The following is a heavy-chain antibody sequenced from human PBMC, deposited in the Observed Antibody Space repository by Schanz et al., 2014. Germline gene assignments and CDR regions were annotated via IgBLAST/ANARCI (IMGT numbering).Heavy chain of an antibody. D-gene: IGHD1-1*01. CDR1: GFIFSSYN. CDR3: ARDGIAATTDFEY. J-gene: IGHJ4*02. Sequence: EVQLVESGGGLVKPGGSLRLSCVASGFIFSSYNMNWVRQSPGKGLEWVSFLSSDSRHVYYVESAKGRFTISRDNAKNSLYLQMDSLRGADSAVSYCARDGIAATTDFEYWGQGVLVTVSS. CDR2: LSSDSRHV. V-gene: IGHV3-21*06.